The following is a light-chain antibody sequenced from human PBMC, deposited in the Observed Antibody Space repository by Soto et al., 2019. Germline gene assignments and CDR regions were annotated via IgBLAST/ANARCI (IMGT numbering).Light chain of an antibody. CDR2: DVS. CDR1: SSDVGGYNY. CDR3: CSYAGSYTSLYV. Sequence: QSALTQPRSVSGSPGQSVTISCTGTSSDVGGYNYGSWYQPHPGKSPKLMIYDVSKRPSGVPDRFSGSKSGNTASLTISGLQAVDEADYYCCSYAGSYTSLYVFGTGTKLTVL. V-gene: IGLV2-11*01. J-gene: IGLJ1*01.